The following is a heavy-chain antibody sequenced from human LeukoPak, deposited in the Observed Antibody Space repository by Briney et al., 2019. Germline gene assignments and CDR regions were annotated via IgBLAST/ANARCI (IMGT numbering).Heavy chain of an antibody. Sequence: GGSLRLSCAASGFPLRSYAMSWVRRAPGRGLGWVSAISGSGGSTYYADSVKGRFTISRDNSKNMLYLQMNSLRAEDTAVYYCAKGPTTYGGNPHYWGQGTLVTVSS. CDR1: GFPLRSYA. V-gene: IGHV3-23*01. CDR3: AKGPTTYGGNPHY. J-gene: IGHJ4*02. D-gene: IGHD4-17*01. CDR2: ISGSGGST.